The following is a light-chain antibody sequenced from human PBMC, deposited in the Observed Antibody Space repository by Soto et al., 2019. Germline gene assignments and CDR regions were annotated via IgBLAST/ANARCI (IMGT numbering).Light chain of an antibody. Sequence: QSALTQPASESGSPGQSITISCSGTSTDIGGYNYVSWYQQHPGKAPKLIIYEVSNRPSGVPDRFSGSKSGSTASLTISGLQAEDEADYYCSSYSSSDTLHVFGTPTTLTVL. J-gene: IGLJ1*01. CDR1: STDIGGYNY. CDR2: EVS. V-gene: IGLV2-14*01. CDR3: SSYSSSDTLHV.